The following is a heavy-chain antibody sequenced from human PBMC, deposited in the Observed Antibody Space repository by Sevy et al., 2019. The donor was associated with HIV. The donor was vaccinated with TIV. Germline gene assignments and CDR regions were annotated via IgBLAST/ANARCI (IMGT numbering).Heavy chain of an antibody. CDR1: GFTFSSYA. V-gene: IGHV3-23*01. CDR2: ISGSGGST. CDR3: AKQLRFLEWLLSVQGMDV. D-gene: IGHD3-3*01. Sequence: GGSLRLSCAASGFTFSSYAMSWVRQAPGKGLEWVSAISGSGGSTYYADSVKGRFTISRDNSKNMLYLQMNCLRAEDTAVYYCAKQLRFLEWLLSVQGMDVWGQGTTVTVSS. J-gene: IGHJ6*02.